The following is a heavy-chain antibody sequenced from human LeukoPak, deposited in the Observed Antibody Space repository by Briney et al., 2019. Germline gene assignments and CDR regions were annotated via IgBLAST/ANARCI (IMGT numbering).Heavy chain of an antibody. Sequence: GGSLRLSCAASGFTFDDYAMHWVRQAPGKGLEWVSGISWNSGSIGYADSVKGRFTISRDNVKNSLYLQMNSLRAEDMALYYCAKSGSSWYYFDYWGQGTLVTVSS. CDR3: AKSGSSWYYFDY. V-gene: IGHV3-9*03. J-gene: IGHJ4*02. CDR2: ISWNSGSI. D-gene: IGHD6-13*01. CDR1: GFTFDDYA.